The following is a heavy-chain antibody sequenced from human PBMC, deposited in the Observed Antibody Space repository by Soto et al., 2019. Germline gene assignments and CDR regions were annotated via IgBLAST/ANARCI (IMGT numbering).Heavy chain of an antibody. V-gene: IGHV1-69*01. D-gene: IGHD3-10*01. CDR1: GGTFSSYA. CDR2: IIPIFGTA. J-gene: IGHJ4*02. Sequence: QVQLVQSGAEVKKPGSSVKVSCKASGGTFSSYAISWVRQAPGQGLEWMGGIIPIFGTANYAQKFQGRVTITADESTSTAYMELSSLRSEDTAVYYCAREKWDYYSGSGSYYLFDYWGQGTLVTVSS. CDR3: AREKWDYYSGSGSYYLFDY.